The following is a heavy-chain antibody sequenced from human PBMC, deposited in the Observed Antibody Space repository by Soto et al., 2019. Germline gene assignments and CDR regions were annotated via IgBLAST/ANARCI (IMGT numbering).Heavy chain of an antibody. CDR1: GGTFSSYA. V-gene: IGHV1-69*13. CDR3: ARAHTAMVTNYYYMDV. J-gene: IGHJ6*03. CDR2: IIPIFGTA. Sequence: SVKVSCKASGGTFSSYAISWVRQAPGQGLEWMGGIIPIFGTANYAQKFQGRVTITADESTSTAYMELSSLRSEDTAVYYCARAHTAMVTNYYYMDVWGKGTTVTVSS. D-gene: IGHD5-18*01.